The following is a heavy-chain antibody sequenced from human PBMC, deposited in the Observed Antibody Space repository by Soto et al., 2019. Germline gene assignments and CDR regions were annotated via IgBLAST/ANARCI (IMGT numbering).Heavy chain of an antibody. D-gene: IGHD6-13*01. Sequence: GGSLRLSCAASGFTFSSYSMNWVRQAPGKGLEWVSYISSSSSTIYYADSVKGRFTISRDNAKNSLYLQMNSLRDEDTAVYYCARVPVRYSSSWYGDYYYGMDVWGQGTTVTVSS. CDR1: GFTFSSYS. CDR3: ARVPVRYSSSWYGDYYYGMDV. CDR2: ISSSSSTI. J-gene: IGHJ6*02. V-gene: IGHV3-48*02.